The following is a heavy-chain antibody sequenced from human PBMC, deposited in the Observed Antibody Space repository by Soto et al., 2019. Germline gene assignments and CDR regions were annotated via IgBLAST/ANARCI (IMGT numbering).Heavy chain of an antibody. CDR2: INAGNGNT. J-gene: IGHJ6*02. V-gene: IGHV1-3*01. Sequence: ASVKVSCKASGYTFTSYAMHWVRQAPGQRLEWMGWINAGNGNTKYSQKFQGRVTITRDTSASTAYMELSSLRSEDTAVYYCARAPGSGTYYYYGMDVWGQGTTVTSP. CDR3: ARAPGSGTYYYYGMDV. CDR1: GYTFTSYA. D-gene: IGHD1-26*01.